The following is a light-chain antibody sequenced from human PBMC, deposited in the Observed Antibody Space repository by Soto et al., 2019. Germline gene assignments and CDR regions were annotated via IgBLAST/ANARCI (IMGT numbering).Light chain of an antibody. CDR1: SSNIGNNY. CDR3: GTWDGSLSAWV. Sequence: QSVLTQPPSVSAAPRQKVTISCSGSSSNIGNNYVSWYQQLPGTAPKLLIYDNNKRPSGIPDRFSGSKSGTSATLGITGLQTGDEADYYCGTWDGSLSAWVFGGGTKVTVL. J-gene: IGLJ3*02. CDR2: DNN. V-gene: IGLV1-51*01.